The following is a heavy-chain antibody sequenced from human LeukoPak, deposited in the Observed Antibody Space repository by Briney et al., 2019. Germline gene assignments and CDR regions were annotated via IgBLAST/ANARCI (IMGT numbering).Heavy chain of an antibody. Sequence: PSGTLSLTCAVSGGSISSSNWWSWVRQPPGKGLEWIGEIYHSGSTNYNPSLKSRVTISVDKSKNQFSLKLSSVTTADTAVYYCASLPSLYDGSGPNLDYWGQGTLVTVSS. CDR3: ASLPSLYDGSGPNLDY. V-gene: IGHV4-4*02. D-gene: IGHD3-22*01. J-gene: IGHJ4*02. CDR1: GGSISSSNW. CDR2: IYHSGST.